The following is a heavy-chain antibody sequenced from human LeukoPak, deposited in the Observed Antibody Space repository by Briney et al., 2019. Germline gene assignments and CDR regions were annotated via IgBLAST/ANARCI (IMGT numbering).Heavy chain of an antibody. CDR3: ARGIHPYYYYYMDV. CDR1: GYTFTSYG. CDR2: ISAYNGNT. V-gene: IGHV1-18*01. Sequence: ASVKVSCKASGYTFTSYGISWVRQAPGQGLEWMGWISAYNGNTNYVQKLQGRVTMTTDTSTSTAYMELRSLRSDDTAVYYCARGIHPYYYYYMDVWGKGTTVTVSS. J-gene: IGHJ6*03.